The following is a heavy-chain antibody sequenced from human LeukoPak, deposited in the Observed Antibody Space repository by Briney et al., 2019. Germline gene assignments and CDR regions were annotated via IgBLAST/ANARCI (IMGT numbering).Heavy chain of an antibody. J-gene: IGHJ5*02. CDR1: GFTFSSYS. V-gene: IGHV3-48*01. CDR2: INSRSTII. D-gene: IGHD4-17*01. Sequence: GGSLRLSCAASGFTFSSYSMNWVRQAPGKGLEWVSFINSRSTIINYADSVKGRFTISRDNAKHSLYLQMNSLRVDETAVYYGGRDYRDPWGQGTLVTVS. CDR3: GRDYRDP.